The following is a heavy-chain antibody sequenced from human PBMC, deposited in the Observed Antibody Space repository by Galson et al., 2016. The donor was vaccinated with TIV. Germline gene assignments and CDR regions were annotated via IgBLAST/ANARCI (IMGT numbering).Heavy chain of an antibody. J-gene: IGHJ6*02. Sequence: LSLTCTVSGGSISTTNWWSWVRQSPEKGLEWIGEVYHTGSTNYNPSLASRVTISLDKSKNQFSLKLISMTAADTAVYYCARGGLTGIGYSYYYDTDVWGQGTTVTVSS. D-gene: IGHD3-9*01. CDR3: ARGGLTGIGYSYYYDTDV. V-gene: IGHV4-4*02. CDR1: GGSISTTNW. CDR2: VYHTGST.